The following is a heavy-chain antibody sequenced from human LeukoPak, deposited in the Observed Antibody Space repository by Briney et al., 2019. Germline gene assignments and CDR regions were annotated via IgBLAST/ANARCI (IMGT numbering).Heavy chain of an antibody. D-gene: IGHD1-14*01. CDR3: ARNQPSRTDGRPLFDY. CDR1: GFTFSDYY. Sequence: PGGSLRLSCAVSGFTFSDYYMSWVRQAPGKGPEWLSYISSSGETIYYADSVKGRLTISRDNAKNSLYLQINSLSAEDTAVYFCARNQPSRTDGRPLFDYWGRGTLVTLSS. CDR2: ISSSGETI. J-gene: IGHJ4*02. V-gene: IGHV3-11*01.